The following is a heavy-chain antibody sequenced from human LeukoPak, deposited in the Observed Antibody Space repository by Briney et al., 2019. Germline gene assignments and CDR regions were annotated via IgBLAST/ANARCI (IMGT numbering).Heavy chain of an antibody. Sequence: GASVKVSCKASGGTFSSYAISWVRQAPGQGLEWMGGIIPIFGTANYAQKFQGRVTITADESTSTAYMELRSLRSDDTAVYYCARDEYGWFDPWGQGTLVSVSS. CDR2: IIPIFGTA. CDR1: GGTFSSYA. V-gene: IGHV1-69*13. D-gene: IGHD4-17*01. CDR3: ARDEYGWFDP. J-gene: IGHJ5*02.